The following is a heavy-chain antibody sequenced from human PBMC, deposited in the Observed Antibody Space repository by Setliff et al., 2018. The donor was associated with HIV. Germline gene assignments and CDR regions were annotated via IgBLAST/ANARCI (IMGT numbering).Heavy chain of an antibody. D-gene: IGHD3-22*01. J-gene: IGHJ4*02. CDR3: ARDGGDGSGYYYADY. Sequence: GASVKVSCKASGYTFTSYYMHWVRQAPGQGLEWMGIINPSSGSTTYAQKFQGRVTMTRDTSTSTVYMELRSLRSEETAVFYCARDGGDGSGYYYADYWGQGTLVTVSS. CDR1: GYTFTSYY. CDR2: INPSSGST. V-gene: IGHV1-46*01.